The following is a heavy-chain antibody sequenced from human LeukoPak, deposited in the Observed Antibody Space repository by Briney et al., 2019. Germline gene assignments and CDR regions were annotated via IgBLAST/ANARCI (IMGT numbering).Heavy chain of an antibody. D-gene: IGHD3-3*01. Sequence: GASVKVSCKASGYTFTSYDINWVRQATGQGLEWMGWMNANSGNTGYAQKFQGRVTMTRNTSISTAYMELSSLRSEVTAVYYCARGPGRGYYDFWSGYYKGALDYWGQGTLVTVSS. CDR1: GYTFTSYD. V-gene: IGHV1-8*01. J-gene: IGHJ4*02. CDR3: ARGPGRGYYDFWSGYYKGALDY. CDR2: MNANSGNT.